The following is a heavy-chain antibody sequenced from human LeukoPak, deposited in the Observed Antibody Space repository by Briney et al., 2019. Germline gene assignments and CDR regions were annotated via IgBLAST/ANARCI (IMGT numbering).Heavy chain of an antibody. J-gene: IGHJ5*02. CDR3: AKVADDYGDYDWFDP. CDR2: ISGSGGST. D-gene: IGHD4-17*01. CDR1: VFTFSSYA. V-gene: IGHV3-23*01. Sequence: GGSLRLSCAASVFTFSSYAMSWVRQAPGKGLEWVSAISGSGGSTYYADSVKGRFTISRDNSMNTLYLQMNSLRAEDTAVYYCAKVADDYGDYDWFDPWGQGTLVTVSS.